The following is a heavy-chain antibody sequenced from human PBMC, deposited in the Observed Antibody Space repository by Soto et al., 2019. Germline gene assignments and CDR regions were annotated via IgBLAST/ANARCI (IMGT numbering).Heavy chain of an antibody. CDR3: AQEADTGFSTY. V-gene: IGHV3-23*01. Sequence: GGSLRLSCAASGFTFSSYAMSWVRQAPGKGLEWVSVISGSGGSTSYADSVRGRFTISRDNSKNTLFLQMSSLRAEDTAVYYCAQEADTGFSTYWGQGTLVTVSS. D-gene: IGHD6-13*01. CDR2: ISGSGGST. J-gene: IGHJ4*02. CDR1: GFTFSSYA.